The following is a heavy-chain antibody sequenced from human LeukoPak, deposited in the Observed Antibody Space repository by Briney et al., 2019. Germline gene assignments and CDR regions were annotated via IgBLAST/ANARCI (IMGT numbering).Heavy chain of an antibody. CDR1: GGSFSGYY. D-gene: IGHD3-9*01. CDR3: ARARGLRYFDWFPNWFDP. CDR2: INHSGST. Sequence: SETLSLTCAVYGGSFSGYYWSWIRQPPGKGLEWIGEINHSGSTNYNPSLKSRVTISVDTSKNQFSLKLSSVTAADTAVYYCARARGLRYFDWFPNWFDPWGQGTLVTVSS. V-gene: IGHV4-34*01. J-gene: IGHJ5*02.